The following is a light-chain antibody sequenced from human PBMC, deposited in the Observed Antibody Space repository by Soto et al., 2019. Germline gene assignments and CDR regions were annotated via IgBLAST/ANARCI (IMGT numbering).Light chain of an antibody. Sequence: EIVMPQSPATLSVSPGERATLSCRASQSVSSNLAWYQQKPGQAPRLLIYGASTRATGIPARFSGSGSGTEFTLTISSLQSEDFAVYYCQQYNNWPRTFGQGTTVDIK. CDR1: QSVSSN. J-gene: IGKJ1*01. CDR2: GAS. V-gene: IGKV3-15*01. CDR3: QQYNNWPRT.